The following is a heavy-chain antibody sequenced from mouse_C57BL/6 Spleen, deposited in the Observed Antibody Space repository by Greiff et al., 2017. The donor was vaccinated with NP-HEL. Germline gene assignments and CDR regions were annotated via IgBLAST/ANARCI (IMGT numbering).Heavy chain of an antibody. D-gene: IGHD2-3*01. CDR3: ARDGYYEDY. Sequence: QVQLQQPGAELVKPGASVKLSCKASGYTFTSYWMQWVKQRPGQGLEWIGEIDPSDSYTNYNQKFKGKATLTVDTSSSTAYMQLSSLTAEDSAVYYCARDGYYEDYWGQGTSVTVSS. CDR1: GYTFTSYW. CDR2: IDPSDSYT. V-gene: IGHV1-50*01. J-gene: IGHJ4*01.